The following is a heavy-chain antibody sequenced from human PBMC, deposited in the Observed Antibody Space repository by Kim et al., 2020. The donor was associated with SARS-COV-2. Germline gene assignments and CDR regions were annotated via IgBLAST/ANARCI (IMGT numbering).Heavy chain of an antibody. D-gene: IGHD2-15*01. V-gene: IGHV1-3*04. Sequence: ASVKVSCKASGYTFTTYGVHWVRQAPGQSLEWMGWINTDNGRAGSSQKFQGRVTITRDTSASTVYMVLSSLRSEDTAVYFCARDRWHYDYWGQGTLVTVAS. J-gene: IGHJ4*02. CDR3: ARDRWHYDY. CDR2: INTDNGRA. CDR1: GYTFTTYG.